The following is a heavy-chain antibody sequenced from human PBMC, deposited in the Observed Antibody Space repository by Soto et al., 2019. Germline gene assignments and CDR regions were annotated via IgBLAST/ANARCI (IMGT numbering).Heavy chain of an antibody. CDR3: AKNVTGDSAMANFYCMDA. J-gene: IGHJ6*02. CDR1: GFPFNNYG. D-gene: IGHD5-18*01. CDR2: ISSNGHNK. Sequence: QVQLVESGGDVVQPGRCLRLSCATSGFPFNNYGMHWVRQAPGKGLEWVAVISSNGHNKFYADSVKGRFTISRDNSKNTPQLQMNSLRAEDTAMYYGAKNVTGDSAMANFYCMDAWGHGATVTVPS. V-gene: IGHV3-30*18.